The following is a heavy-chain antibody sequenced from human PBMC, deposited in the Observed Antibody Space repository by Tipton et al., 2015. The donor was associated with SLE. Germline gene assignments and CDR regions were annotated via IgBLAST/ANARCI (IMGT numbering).Heavy chain of an antibody. CDR2: IYYSGSA. Sequence: TLSLTCTVSGGSISPHYWTWIRQPPGKGLEWIGYIYYSGSADYNPSLKSRVPISDDTSKNQFSLKLSSVTAADTAVYYCARTPGGNWFYYYGMDVWGQGTTVTVSS. CDR1: GGSISPHY. CDR3: ARTPGGNWFYYYGMDV. J-gene: IGHJ6*02. D-gene: IGHD4-23*01. V-gene: IGHV4-59*11.